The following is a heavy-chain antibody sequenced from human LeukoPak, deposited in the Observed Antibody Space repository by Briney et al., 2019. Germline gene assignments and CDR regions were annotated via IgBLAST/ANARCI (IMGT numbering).Heavy chain of an antibody. CDR2: ISYDGSNK. Sequence: PGGSLRLSCAASGFTFSSYGMHWVRQAPGKGLEWVAVISYDGSNKYYADSVKGRFTISRDNSKNTLYLQMNSLRAEDTAVYYCAKQGFGESLFDPWGQGTLVTVSS. CDR3: AKQGFGESLFDP. V-gene: IGHV3-30*18. D-gene: IGHD3-10*01. CDR1: GFTFSSYG. J-gene: IGHJ5*02.